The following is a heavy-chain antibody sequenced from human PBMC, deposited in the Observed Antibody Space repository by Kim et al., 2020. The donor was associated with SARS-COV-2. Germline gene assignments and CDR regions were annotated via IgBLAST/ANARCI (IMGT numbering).Heavy chain of an antibody. J-gene: IGHJ6*02. CDR3: ARGGSGYDYYYYGIDV. Sequence: ASVKVSCKASGYTFTSYYMHWVRQAPGQGLEWMGIINPSGGSTSYAQKFQGRVTMTRDTSTSTVYMELSSLRSEDTAVYYCARGGSGYDYYYYGIDVWGQGTTVTVSS. CDR1: GYTFTSYY. V-gene: IGHV1-46*01. D-gene: IGHD5-12*01. CDR2: INPSGGST.